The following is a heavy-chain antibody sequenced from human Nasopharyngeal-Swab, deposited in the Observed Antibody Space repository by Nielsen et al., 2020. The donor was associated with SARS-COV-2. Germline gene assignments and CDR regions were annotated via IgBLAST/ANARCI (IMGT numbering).Heavy chain of an antibody. CDR1: GYSFTSYW. CDR3: VRPEGVATSFKYYFQYGMDV. D-gene: IGHD5-12*01. Sequence: GESLKISCKGSGYSFTSYWIAWVRQMPGKGLECMGIIYPRDSDTRYSPSFQGQVTISADKSISTAYLQWSSLKASDTAMYYCVRPEGVATSFKYYFQYGMDVWGQGTMVTVPS. J-gene: IGHJ6*02. V-gene: IGHV5-51*01. CDR2: IYPRDSDT.